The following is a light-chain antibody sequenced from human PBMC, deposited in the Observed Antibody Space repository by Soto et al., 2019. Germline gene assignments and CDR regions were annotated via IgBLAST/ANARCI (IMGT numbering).Light chain of an antibody. Sequence: QSALTQPASVSGSPGQSITISCTGTSSDVGGYTYVSWYQQHPGKAPKLMIYEVSERPSGVSDRFSGSKSGNTASLTISGLQAEDEADYYCISFAGSRVLVLGGGTKLTVL. J-gene: IGLJ2*01. V-gene: IGLV2-14*01. CDR1: SSDVGGYTY. CDR3: ISFAGSRVLV. CDR2: EVS.